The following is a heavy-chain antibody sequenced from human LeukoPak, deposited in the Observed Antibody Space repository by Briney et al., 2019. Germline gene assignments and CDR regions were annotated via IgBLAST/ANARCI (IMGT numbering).Heavy chain of an antibody. CDR3: ARDRVKWLVYYYGMDV. CDR2: INHSGST. J-gene: IGHJ6*02. V-gene: IGHV4-34*01. CDR1: GGSFSGYY. Sequence: SETLSLTCAVYGGSFSGYYWSWIRQPPGKGLEWIGEINHSGSTNYNPSLKSRVTISVDTSKNQFSLKLSSVTAADTAVYYCARDRVKWLVYYYGMDVWGQGTTVTVYS. D-gene: IGHD6-19*01.